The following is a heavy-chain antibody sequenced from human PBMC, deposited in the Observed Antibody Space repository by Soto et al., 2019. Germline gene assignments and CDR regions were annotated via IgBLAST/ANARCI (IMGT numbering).Heavy chain of an antibody. J-gene: IGHJ5*02. CDR2: IIPMLEKP. V-gene: IGHV1-69*01. CDR3: ARLGRGAFDP. D-gene: IGHD7-27*01. Sequence: QVQLVQSGAEVRKPGSSVKVSCQASGDTFDSDSINWVRQAPGHGLEWIGGIIPMLEKPSYAQKFQDRVTRTADESANTVYMELRSLTSDDTAVDFCARLGRGAFDPWGPGTPVTVSS. CDR1: GDTFDSDS.